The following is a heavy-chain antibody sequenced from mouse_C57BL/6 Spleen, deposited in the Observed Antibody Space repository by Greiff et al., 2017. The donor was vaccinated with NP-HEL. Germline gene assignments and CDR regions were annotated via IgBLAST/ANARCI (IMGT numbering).Heavy chain of an antibody. Sequence: VQLQQSGPGLVKPSQSLSLTCSVTGYSITSGYYWNWIRQFPGNKLEWMGYISYDGSNNYNPSLKNRISITRDTSKNQFFLKLNSVTTEDTATYYCARVPIYYEGWFAYWGQGTLVTVSA. V-gene: IGHV3-6*01. J-gene: IGHJ3*01. CDR3: ARVPIYYEGWFAY. CDR1: GYSITSGYY. D-gene: IGHD2-4*01. CDR2: ISYDGSN.